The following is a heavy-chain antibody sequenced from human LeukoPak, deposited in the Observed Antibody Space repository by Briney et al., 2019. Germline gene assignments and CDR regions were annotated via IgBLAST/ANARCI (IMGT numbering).Heavy chain of an antibody. V-gene: IGHV4-31*03. D-gene: IGHD6-13*01. CDR2: IYYSGST. J-gene: IGHJ4*02. Sequence: PSETLSLTCTVSGDSISSGGYYWSWIRQHPGKGLEWIGYIYYSGSTYYNPSLKSRVAISVDSSKNQFSLKLSSVTAADTAVYYCARQGGYSSSPDYWGQGTLVTVSS. CDR3: ARQGGYSSSPDY. CDR1: GDSISSGGYY.